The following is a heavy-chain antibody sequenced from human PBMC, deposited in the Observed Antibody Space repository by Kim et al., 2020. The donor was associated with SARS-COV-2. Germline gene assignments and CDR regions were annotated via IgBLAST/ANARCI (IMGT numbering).Heavy chain of an antibody. D-gene: IGHD3-22*01. Sequence: GGSLRLSCAASGFTFSNFGMNWVRQAPGKGLEWVSYISSSTSFIYYADSVKGRFTISRDNAKSSLSLQMNSLRDEDTAVYYCARPQYYYDSSAYYYLYYWGQGTLVTVSS. CDR2: ISSSTSFI. CDR1: GFTFSNFG. J-gene: IGHJ4*02. V-gene: IGHV3-48*02. CDR3: ARPQYYYDSSAYYYLYY.